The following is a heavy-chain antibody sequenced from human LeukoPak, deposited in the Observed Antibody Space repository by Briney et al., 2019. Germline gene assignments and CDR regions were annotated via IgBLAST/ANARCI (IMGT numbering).Heavy chain of an antibody. CDR2: ISHSGTN. J-gene: IGHJ6*02. V-gene: IGHV4-4*02. CDR3: ARVGFIIIRGEQSPFPKIPPLPYGLDV. CDR1: GGSISTSNS. Sequence: SGTLSLTCVVSGGSISTSNSWSWVRQSPGKGLEWIGEISHSGTNNYNPSLKNRVTMSIDKSMNDFSLRLTSVTAADTAVYYCARVGFIIIRGEQSPFPKIPPLPYGLDVWGQGITVTVSS. D-gene: IGHD3-10*01.